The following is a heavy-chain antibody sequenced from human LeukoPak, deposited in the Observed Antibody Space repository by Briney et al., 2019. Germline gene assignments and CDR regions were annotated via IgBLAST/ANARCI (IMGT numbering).Heavy chain of an antibody. Sequence: GGSLRLSCAASGLTFSSYGMPWVRQAPGKGLEWGAFIRYDGSNKYYADSVKGRFTISRDNSKNTLYLQMNSLRAEDTAVYYCAKVGSSGSQADYWGQGTLVTVSS. V-gene: IGHV3-30*02. D-gene: IGHD3-10*01. J-gene: IGHJ4*02. CDR2: IRYDGSNK. CDR3: AKVGSSGSQADY. CDR1: GLTFSSYG.